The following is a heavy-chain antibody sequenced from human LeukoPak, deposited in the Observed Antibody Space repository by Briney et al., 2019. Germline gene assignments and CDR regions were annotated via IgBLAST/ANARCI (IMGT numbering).Heavy chain of an antibody. CDR2: IYHSRST. D-gene: IGHD5-12*01. J-gene: IGHJ4*02. CDR1: VDSISSYY. CDR3: ARDGYSAHDGL. V-gene: IGHV4-59*01. Sequence: SETLSLTCTVSVDSISSYYWCWIRQPPGKGLEWIGYIYHSRSTSYNPSLKSRVTMSVDTSKNHFSLKLSSVTAADTAVYYGARDGYSAHDGLWGQGTLVTVSS.